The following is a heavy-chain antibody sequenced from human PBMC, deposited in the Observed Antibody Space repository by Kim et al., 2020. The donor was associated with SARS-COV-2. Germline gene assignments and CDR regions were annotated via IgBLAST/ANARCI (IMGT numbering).Heavy chain of an antibody. Sequence: GVSLRLSCVTSGSYIIHWVRQAPGKGLEWVAAMSFDGFSKYFVDSVKGRFTISRDDSKNTVYLELNSLRDEDSAVYYCATEGGTSGRCGYFDSWGQGTLVTVSS. V-gene: IGHV3-30-3*01. CDR1: GSYI. CDR3: ATEGGTSGRCGYFDS. J-gene: IGHJ4*02. CDR2: MSFDGFSK. D-gene: IGHD2-15*01.